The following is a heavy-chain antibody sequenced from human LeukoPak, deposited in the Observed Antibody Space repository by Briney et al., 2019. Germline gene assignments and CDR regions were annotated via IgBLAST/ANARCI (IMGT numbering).Heavy chain of an antibody. V-gene: IGHV3-21*01. CDR2: VSSSSSYI. J-gene: IGHJ4*02. CDR1: GFTFSSYS. Sequence: GGSLRLSCAASGFTFSSYSMNWVRQAPGKGLEWVSSVSSSSSYIYYADSVKGRFTTSRDNAKNSLYLQMNSLRAEDTAVYYCARAQSTRLDYWGQGTLVTVSS. D-gene: IGHD2-2*01. CDR3: ARAQSTRLDY.